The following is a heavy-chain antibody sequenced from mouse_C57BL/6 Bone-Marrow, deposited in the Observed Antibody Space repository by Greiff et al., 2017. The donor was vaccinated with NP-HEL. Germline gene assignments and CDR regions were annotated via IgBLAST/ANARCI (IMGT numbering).Heavy chain of an antibody. CDR3: ARLRWLRQNAMDY. Sequence: VQLQQPGAELVKPGASVKLSCKASGYTFTSYWMHWVKQRPGRGLEWIGRIDPNSGGTKYNEKFKSKATLTVDKPSSTAYLQLSSLTSEDSAVYNCARLRWLRQNAMDYWGQGTSVTVSS. CDR2: IDPNSGGT. V-gene: IGHV1-72*01. CDR1: GYTFTSYW. J-gene: IGHJ4*01. D-gene: IGHD2-2*01.